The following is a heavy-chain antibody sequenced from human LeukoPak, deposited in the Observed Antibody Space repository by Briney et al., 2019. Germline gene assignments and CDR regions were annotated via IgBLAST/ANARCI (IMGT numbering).Heavy chain of an antibody. Sequence: GESLKISCMGSGYSFTNYWIGWVRQVPGKGLEWMGIIYPGDSDTRYSPSFQGQVTISADKSISTAYLQWSSLKASDTAIYYCARQSGYSGYDAFDYWGQGTLVTVSS. CDR3: ARQSGYSGYDAFDY. D-gene: IGHD5-12*01. V-gene: IGHV5-51*01. CDR2: IYPGDSDT. J-gene: IGHJ4*02. CDR1: GYSFTNYW.